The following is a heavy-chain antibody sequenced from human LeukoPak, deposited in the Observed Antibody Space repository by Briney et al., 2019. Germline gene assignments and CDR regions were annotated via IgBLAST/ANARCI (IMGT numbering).Heavy chain of an antibody. CDR2: INHSGST. Sequence: PSETLSLTCAVYGGSLSGYYWSWIRQPPGKGLEWIGEINHSGSTNYNPSLKSRVTISVDTSKNQFSLKLSSVTAADTAVYYCARRSSVGLGYWGQGTLVTVSS. CDR3: ARRSSVGLGY. V-gene: IGHV4-34*01. CDR1: GGSLSGYY. J-gene: IGHJ4*02.